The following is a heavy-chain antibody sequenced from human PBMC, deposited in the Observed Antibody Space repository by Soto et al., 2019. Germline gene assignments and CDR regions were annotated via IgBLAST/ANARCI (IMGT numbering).Heavy chain of an antibody. V-gene: IGHV2-5*02. CDR2: IYWDDDK. CDR3: ARGGWTTYYSPFFDY. Sequence: QITLKESGPTLVKPTQTLTLTCTFSGFSLSTSGVGVGWIRQPPGKALEWLALIYWDDDKRYSPSLKSRLTITKATSKNQGVLTLTKLDTVDTATYYCARGGWTTYYSPFFDYWGQGTLVTVSS. J-gene: IGHJ4*02. CDR1: GFSLSTSGVG. D-gene: IGHD3-10*01.